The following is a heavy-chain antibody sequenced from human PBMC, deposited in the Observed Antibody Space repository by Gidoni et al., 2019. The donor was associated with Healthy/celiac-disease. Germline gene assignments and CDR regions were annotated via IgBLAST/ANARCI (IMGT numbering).Heavy chain of an antibody. CDR1: GGTFSSYA. D-gene: IGHD3-22*01. CDR3: ARDLGRDSSGYPHYYFDY. J-gene: IGHJ4*02. V-gene: IGHV1-69*01. Sequence: QVQLVQSGAEVKKPGSSVKVSCKASGGTFSSYAISWVRQAPGQGLEWMGGIIPIFGTANYAQEFQGRVTITADESTSTAYMELSSLRSEDTAVYYCARDLGRDSSGYPHYYFDYWGQGTLVTVSS. CDR2: IIPIFGTA.